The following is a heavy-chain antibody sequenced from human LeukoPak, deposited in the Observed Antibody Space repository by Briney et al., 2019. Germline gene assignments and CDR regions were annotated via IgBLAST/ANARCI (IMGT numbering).Heavy chain of an antibody. J-gene: IGHJ6*02. CDR1: GYTFTSYA. V-gene: IGHV1-3*01. D-gene: IGHD2-2*01. Sequence: ASVKVSCKASGYTFTSYAMHWVRQAPGQRLEWMGWINAGNGNTKYSQKFQGRVTITRDTSASTAYMELSSLRSEDTAVYYCAREADQTVDYGMDVWGQGTTVTVSS. CDR2: INAGNGNT. CDR3: AREADQTVDYGMDV.